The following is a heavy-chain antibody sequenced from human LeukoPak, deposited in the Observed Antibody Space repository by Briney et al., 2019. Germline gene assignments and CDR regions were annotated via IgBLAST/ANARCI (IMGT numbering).Heavy chain of an antibody. J-gene: IGHJ6*02. Sequence: VLEWIGSIDYSGTTYYNPSLKSRFTISVDTSKTQFSLKLSSVTAADTAVYYCARLFYPDVWGQGTTVTVSS. CDR2: IDYSGTT. CDR3: ARLFYPDV. V-gene: IGHV4-39*01.